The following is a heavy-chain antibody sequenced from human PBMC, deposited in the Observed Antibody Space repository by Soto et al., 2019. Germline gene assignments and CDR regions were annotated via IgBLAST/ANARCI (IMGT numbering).Heavy chain of an antibody. J-gene: IGHJ4*02. CDR2: IYSGGGT. CDR1: LFIVSDNY. D-gene: IGHD4-17*01. Sequence: EVRLVQSGGGLVQPGGSLRLSCAASLFIVSDNYMSWVRQAPGKGLEWVSLIYSGGGTDYAESVKGRFTISRDNSKNTLYLQINSLKAEDTGIYYCATRMSTVAYGGQGTVVTVSS. V-gene: IGHV3-66*04. CDR3: ATRMSTVAY.